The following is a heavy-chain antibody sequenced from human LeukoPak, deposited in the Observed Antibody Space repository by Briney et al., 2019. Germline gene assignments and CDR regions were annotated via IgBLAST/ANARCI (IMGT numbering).Heavy chain of an antibody. CDR3: ARDQTIYYYDSSGYSIGYYYGMDV. CDR2: IYTSGST. Sequence: SETLSLTCTVSGGSISSYCWSWVRQPPGKGLEWIGYIYTSGSTDYNPSLKSRLTMSVDTSKNQFSLKLSSVTAADTAVYYCARDQTIYYYDSSGYSIGYYYGMDVWGQGTTVTVSS. J-gene: IGHJ6*02. D-gene: IGHD3-22*01. CDR1: GGSISSYC. V-gene: IGHV4-59*01.